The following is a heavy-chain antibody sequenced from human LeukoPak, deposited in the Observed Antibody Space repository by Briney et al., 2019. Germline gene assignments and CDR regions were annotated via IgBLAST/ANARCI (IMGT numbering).Heavy chain of an antibody. V-gene: IGHV3-7*01. Sequence: GGSLRLSCAGFGFTFIRYWMSGVRQAAGKGLECVAKIKEDGSEEYYVDSVKGRFSISRDNAKNSLYLQMNSLRAEDTAVYYCARDWLAGNPYHAFDLWGKGTMVTVSS. CDR2: IKEDGSEE. CDR1: GFTFIRYW. J-gene: IGHJ3*01. D-gene: IGHD3-22*01. CDR3: ARDWLAGNPYHAFDL.